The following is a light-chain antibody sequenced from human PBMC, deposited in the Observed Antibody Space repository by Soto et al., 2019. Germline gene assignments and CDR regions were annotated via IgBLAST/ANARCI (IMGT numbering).Light chain of an antibody. CDR2: TNN. Sequence: QSVLTQPPSASGAPGQRVTICCSGSSXNIGSNTVNWYQQLPGTAPKLLIYTNNQRPSGVRDRFSGSRSGTSASLAISGLQSEDEADYYCASWDDSLNGFVFGTGTNVTVL. J-gene: IGLJ1*01. CDR3: ASWDDSLNGFV. CDR1: SXNIGSNT. V-gene: IGLV1-44*01.